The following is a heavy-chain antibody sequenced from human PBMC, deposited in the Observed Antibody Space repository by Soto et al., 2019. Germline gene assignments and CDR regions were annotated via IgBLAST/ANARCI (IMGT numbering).Heavy chain of an antibody. J-gene: IGHJ4*02. CDR2: ISSSSSYI. CDR3: ARGCSSSSCYPDY. Sequence: EVQLVESGGGLVKPGGSLRLSCAASRFTFSSYSMNWVRQAPGKGLEWVSSISSSSSYIYYADSVKARFTISRDNAKNSVYLQVNSLRAEDTAVYYCARGCSSSSCYPDYWGQGTLVIVSS. D-gene: IGHD2-2*01. V-gene: IGHV3-21*01. CDR1: RFTFSSYS.